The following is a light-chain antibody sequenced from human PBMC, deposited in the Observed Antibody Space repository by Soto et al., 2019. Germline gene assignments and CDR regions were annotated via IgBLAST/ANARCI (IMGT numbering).Light chain of an antibody. J-gene: IGLJ1*01. CDR1: NIGSKS. V-gene: IGLV3-21*04. Sequence: SYELTQPPSVSVAPGKTARITCGGNNIGSKSVHWYQQKPGQAPVLVIYYDSDRPSGLPERFSGSNSGNTATLTISRVEAGDEADYYCQVWDSSSDHPGVFGTGTKLTVL. CDR2: YDS. CDR3: QVWDSSSDHPGV.